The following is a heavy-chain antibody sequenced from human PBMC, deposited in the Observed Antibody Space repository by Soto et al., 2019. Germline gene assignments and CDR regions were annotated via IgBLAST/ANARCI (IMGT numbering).Heavy chain of an antibody. CDR2: ISAYNGNT. Sequence: ASVKVSCKASGYTFTSYGISWVRQAPGQGLEWMGWISAYNGNTNYAQKLQGRVTMTTDTSTSTAYMELRSLRSDDTAVYYCARDLAVAGTVYYFDYWGQGTLVTVSS. V-gene: IGHV1-18*01. CDR3: ARDLAVAGTVYYFDY. CDR1: GYTFTSYG. D-gene: IGHD6-19*01. J-gene: IGHJ4*02.